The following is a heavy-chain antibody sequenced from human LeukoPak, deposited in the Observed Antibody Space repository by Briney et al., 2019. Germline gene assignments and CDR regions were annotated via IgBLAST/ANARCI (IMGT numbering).Heavy chain of an antibody. CDR3: VRALGRLNY. J-gene: IGHJ4*02. CDR1: GFTFSSYW. Sequence: GGSLILSCAASGFTFSSYWMHWVRQAPGKGLVWVSQINGDGSSTNYADSVKGRFTISRDNAKNTLYLQMSSLRAEDTAVYYCVRALGRLNYWGQGTLVTVSS. D-gene: IGHD3-16*01. V-gene: IGHV3-74*01. CDR2: INGDGSST.